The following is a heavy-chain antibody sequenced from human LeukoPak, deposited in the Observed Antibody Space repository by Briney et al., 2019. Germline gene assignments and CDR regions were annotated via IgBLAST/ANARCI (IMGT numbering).Heavy chain of an antibody. CDR2: ISYDGSNK. J-gene: IGHJ4*02. D-gene: IGHD4-17*01. V-gene: IGHV3-30*03. CDR1: GFTFSSYG. CDR3: TRGRYYFDQ. Sequence: GGSLRLSCAASGFTFSSYGMHWVRQAPGKGLEWVAVISYDGSNKYYADSVKGRFTISRDNSKNTLYLQMNSLRAEDTAVYYCTRGRYYFDQWGQGTLVTVSS.